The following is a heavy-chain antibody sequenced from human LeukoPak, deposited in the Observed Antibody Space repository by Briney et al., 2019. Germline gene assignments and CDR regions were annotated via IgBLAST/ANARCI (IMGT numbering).Heavy chain of an antibody. V-gene: IGHV3-23*01. D-gene: IGHD2-2*01. CDR2: ISGSGGST. CDR1: GFTFSSYA. J-gene: IGHJ4*02. CDR3: AKEGYCSSTSCYRGSYYFDY. Sequence: PGGSLRLSCAASGFTFSSYAMSWVRQAPGKGLEWVSAISGSGGSTYYAGSVKGRFTISRDNSKDTLYLQMNSLRAEDTAVYYCAKEGYCSSTSCYRGSYYFDYWGQGTLVTVSS.